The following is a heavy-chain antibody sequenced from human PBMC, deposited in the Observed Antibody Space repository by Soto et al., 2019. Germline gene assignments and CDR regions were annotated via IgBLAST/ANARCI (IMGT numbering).Heavy chain of an antibody. CDR2: IYYSGST. CDR3: AKDLEVAAAGYFFDH. D-gene: IGHD6-13*01. Sequence: KTSETLSLTCTVSGGSISSYYWSWIRQPPGKGLEWIGYIYYSGSTNYNPSLKSRVTISVDTSKNQFSLKLSSVTAEDTAVYYCAKDLEVAAAGYFFDHWGQGTLVTVSS. CDR1: GGSISSYY. V-gene: IGHV4-59*01. J-gene: IGHJ4*02.